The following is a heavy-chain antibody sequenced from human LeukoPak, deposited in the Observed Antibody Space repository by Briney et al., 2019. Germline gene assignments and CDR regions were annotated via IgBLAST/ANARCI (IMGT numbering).Heavy chain of an antibody. CDR3: ATQRDFGEYSFDS. V-gene: IGHV3-23*01. Sequence: GGSLRLSCAASGFTFSSYAMTWVRQAPGKGLEWVSAVSTSGGSTYYADSVKGRFTVSRDNSKNTLFLQMNSQSAANTAVSSGATQRDFGEYSFDSWGQGTLVTVSS. CDR1: GFTFSSYA. D-gene: IGHD4-17*01. CDR2: VSTSGGST. J-gene: IGHJ4*02.